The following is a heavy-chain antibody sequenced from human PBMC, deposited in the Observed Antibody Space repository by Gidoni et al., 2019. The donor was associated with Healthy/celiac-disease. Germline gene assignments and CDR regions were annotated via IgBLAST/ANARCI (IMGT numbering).Heavy chain of an antibody. D-gene: IGHD3-22*01. Sequence: QVQLVASGGGVVQPGRSLSLSCAASGFTFSSSGMHWVRQAPGQGLVSVAVISYDGSNKYDADSVNGRFTISRDNSKNTLYLQRNSLRAEDTAVYYCAKDTPLNYYDSRGYFSHPDYWGQVTLVTVSS. CDR1: GFTFSSSG. CDR2: ISYDGSNK. CDR3: AKDTPLNYYDSRGYFSHPDY. J-gene: IGHJ4*02. V-gene: IGHV3-30*18.